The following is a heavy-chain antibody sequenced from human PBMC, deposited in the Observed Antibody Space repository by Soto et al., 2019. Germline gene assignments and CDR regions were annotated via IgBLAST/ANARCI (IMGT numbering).Heavy chain of an antibody. Sequence: LRLSCAASGFTFSTNGMHWVRRAPGKGKGRVGVIWYDGSNEYNADAVKGRFSISRDNSKNTLYLQLNSIRAEETAVAYCARGPQTVITKVGGVIIPTYGMDVWGQGTTVTVSS. CDR2: IWYDGSNE. CDR1: GFTFSTNG. CDR3: ARGPQTVITKVGGVIIPTYGMDV. V-gene: IGHV3-33*01. J-gene: IGHJ6*02. D-gene: IGHD3-10*01.